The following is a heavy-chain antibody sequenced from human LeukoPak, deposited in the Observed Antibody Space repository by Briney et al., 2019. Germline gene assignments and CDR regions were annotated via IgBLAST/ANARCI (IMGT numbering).Heavy chain of an antibody. J-gene: IGHJ4*02. CDR3: ARLSYGGNRRDFDY. V-gene: IGHV4-34*01. CDR2: INHSGST. D-gene: IGHD4-23*01. CDR1: GGSFSGYY. Sequence: SETLSLTCAVYGGSFSGYYWSWIRQPPGKGLEWIGEINHSGSTYYNPSLKSRVTISVDTSKNQFSLKLSSVTAADTAVYYCARLSYGGNRRDFDYWGQGTLVTVSS.